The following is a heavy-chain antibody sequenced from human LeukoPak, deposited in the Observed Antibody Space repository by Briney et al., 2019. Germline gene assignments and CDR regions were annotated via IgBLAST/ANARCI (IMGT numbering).Heavy chain of an antibody. CDR1: GYTFTGYY. J-gene: IGHJ4*02. D-gene: IGHD6-19*01. V-gene: IGHV1-2*02. CDR2: INPKSGGT. Sequence: ASVKVTYMASGYTFTGYYMHWVRQAPGQGLEWLGWINPKSGGTNYAQTFQGRVTMTRDTSISTAYMELSRLRSDDTAVYYCARDWLQVAPVDYWGQGTLVTVSS. CDR3: ARDWLQVAPVDY.